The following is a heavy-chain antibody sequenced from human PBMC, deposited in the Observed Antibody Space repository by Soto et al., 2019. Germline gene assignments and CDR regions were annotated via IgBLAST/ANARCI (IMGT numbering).Heavy chain of an antibody. D-gene: IGHD3-10*01. V-gene: IGHV4-59*08. Sequence: PSETLSLTCTVSGGSISSYYWSWIRQPPGKGLEWIGYIHYSGNTNYNPSLKSRITISVDTSKNQFSLKLSSVTAADTAVYYCARHNYGSGSTYFDYWGQGTLVTVSS. CDR2: IHYSGNT. CDR1: GGSISSYY. CDR3: ARHNYGSGSTYFDY. J-gene: IGHJ4*02.